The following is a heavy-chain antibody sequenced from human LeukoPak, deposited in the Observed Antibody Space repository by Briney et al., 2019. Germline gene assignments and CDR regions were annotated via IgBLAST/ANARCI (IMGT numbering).Heavy chain of an antibody. Sequence: SETLSLTCTVSGGSISSYYWSWIRQPPGKGLEWIGYIYYSGSTNYNPSLKSRVTISVDTSKNQFSLKLSSVTAADTAVYYCASVLLWFREEAYFQHWGQGTLVTVSS. CDR1: GGSISSYY. J-gene: IGHJ1*01. CDR3: ASVLLWFREEAYFQH. D-gene: IGHD3-10*01. V-gene: IGHV4-59*01. CDR2: IYYSGST.